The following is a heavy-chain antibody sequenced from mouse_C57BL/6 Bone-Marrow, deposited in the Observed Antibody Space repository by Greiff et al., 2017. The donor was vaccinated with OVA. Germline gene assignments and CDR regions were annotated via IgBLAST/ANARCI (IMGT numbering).Heavy chain of an antibody. CDR3: VREVGSTPSAMDY. V-gene: IGHV10-3*01. CDR2: IRSKSSNYET. Sequence: EVQLVESGGGLVQPKGSLKLSCAASGFTFNTYAMHWVRQAPGKGLEWVASIRSKSSNYETYYADSVKDTFTISRDDSQSMLYLQMNNLKTEDTAMYYCVREVGSTPSAMDYWGQGTSVTVSS. J-gene: IGHJ4*01. D-gene: IGHD1-1*02. CDR1: GFTFNTYA.